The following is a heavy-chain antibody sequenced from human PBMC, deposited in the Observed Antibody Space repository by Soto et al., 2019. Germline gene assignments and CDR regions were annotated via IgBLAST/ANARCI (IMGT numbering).Heavy chain of an antibody. D-gene: IGHD3-3*01. CDR3: TRLLEQKSGYSDY. CDR1: GFTFSGSA. Sequence: PGGSLRLSCAASGFTFSGSAMQWVRQTSGKGLEWVGRIRTEPYSYAAAYAASVKGRFTIFRDDSKNTAYLQMNSLKTEDTAVYYCTRLLEQKSGYSDYWGQGTLVTVSS. V-gene: IGHV3-73*01. J-gene: IGHJ4*02. CDR2: IRTEPYSYAA.